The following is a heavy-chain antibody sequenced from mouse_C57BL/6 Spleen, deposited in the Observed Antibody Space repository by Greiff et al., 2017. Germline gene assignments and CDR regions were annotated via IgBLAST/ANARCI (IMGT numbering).Heavy chain of an antibody. CDR3: ASLNSNYKGMDY. J-gene: IGHJ4*01. Sequence: VQLQQPGAELVKPGASVKLSCKASGYTFTSYWMHWVKQRPGQGLEWIGMIHPNSGSTNYNEKFKSKATLTVDKSSSTAYMQLSSLTSEDSAVYYSASLNSNYKGMDYWGQGTSVTVSS. CDR2: IHPNSGST. CDR1: GYTFTSYW. D-gene: IGHD2-5*01. V-gene: IGHV1-64*01.